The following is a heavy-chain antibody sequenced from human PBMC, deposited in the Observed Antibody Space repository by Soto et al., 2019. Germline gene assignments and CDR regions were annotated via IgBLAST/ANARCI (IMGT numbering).Heavy chain of an antibody. D-gene: IGHD1-26*01. Sequence: SETLSLTCTVSGGSISSGGYYWSWIRQHQGKGLEWIGYINYSGSTYYNPSLKSRFTISVETSKNQFSLKLSSVTAADTAVYYCARDYQAYYFDYNLFDPWGQGTLVTVSS. V-gene: IGHV4-31*03. CDR2: INYSGST. CDR1: GGSISSGGYY. J-gene: IGHJ5*02. CDR3: ARDYQAYYFDYNLFDP.